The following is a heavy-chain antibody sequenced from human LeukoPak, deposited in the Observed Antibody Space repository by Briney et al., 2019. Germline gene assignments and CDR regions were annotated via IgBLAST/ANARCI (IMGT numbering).Heavy chain of an antibody. CDR3: ARVPRGSTVGTLPHFYYYMDV. Sequence: SQTLSLTCTVSGDSVSSGSNYWSWIRQPAGKGLEWIGRIYNSWTTNYNPSLKSRVTISVDTSKNQFSLKLSSVTAADTAVYYCARVPRGSTVGTLPHFYYYMDVWGKGTTVIVSS. CDR1: GDSVSSGSNY. D-gene: IGHD1-26*01. J-gene: IGHJ6*03. V-gene: IGHV4-61*02. CDR2: IYNSWTT.